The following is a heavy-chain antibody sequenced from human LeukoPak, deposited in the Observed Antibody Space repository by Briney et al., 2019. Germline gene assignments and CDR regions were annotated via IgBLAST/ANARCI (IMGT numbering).Heavy chain of an antibody. CDR1: GFTFSSYA. Sequence: GGSLRLSCAASGFTFSSYAMSWVRQAPGKGLEWVSAISGSGGSTYYADSVKGRFTISRDNSKNTLYLQMNSLRAEDTAVYYCAKGGVTMVRGVIAHPYYYYYYYMDVWGKGTTVTVSS. V-gene: IGHV3-23*01. CDR3: AKGGVTMVRGVIAHPYYYYYYYMDV. J-gene: IGHJ6*03. D-gene: IGHD3-10*01. CDR2: ISGSGGST.